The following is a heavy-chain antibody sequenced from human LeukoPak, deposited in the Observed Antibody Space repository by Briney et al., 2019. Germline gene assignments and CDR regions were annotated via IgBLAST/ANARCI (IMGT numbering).Heavy chain of an antibody. J-gene: IGHJ5*02. CDR1: GGTFSSYA. D-gene: IGHD3-16*02. CDR3: ARGEGITFGGVIVPRVYFNWFDP. Sequence: SVKVSCKASGGTFSSYAISWVRQAPGRGLEWMGGIIPIFGTANYAQKFQGRVTITADESTSTAYMELSSLRSEDTAVYYCARGEGITFGGVIVPRVYFNWFDPWGQGTLVTVSS. V-gene: IGHV1-69*13. CDR2: IIPIFGTA.